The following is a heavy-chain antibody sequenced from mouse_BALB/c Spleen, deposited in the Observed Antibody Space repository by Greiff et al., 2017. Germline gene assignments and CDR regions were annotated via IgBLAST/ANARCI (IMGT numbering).Heavy chain of an antibody. CDR2: IYPGSGST. CDR3: TRSLLRDYGSSYWYFDV. D-gene: IGHD1-1*01. Sequence: LQQSGSELVRPGASVKLSCKASGYTFTSYWMHWVKQRHGQGLEWIGNIYPGSGSTNYDEKFKSKGTLTVDTSSSTAYMHLSSLTSEDSAVYYCTRSLLRDYGSSYWYFDVWGAGTTVTVSS. CDR1: GYTFTSYW. V-gene: IGHV1S22*01. J-gene: IGHJ1*01.